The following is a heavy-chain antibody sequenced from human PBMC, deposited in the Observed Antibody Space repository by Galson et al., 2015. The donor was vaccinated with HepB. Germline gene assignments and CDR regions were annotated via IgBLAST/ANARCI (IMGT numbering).Heavy chain of an antibody. Sequence: SLRLSCAASGFTFSSYAMHWVRQAPGKGLEWVAVISYDGSNKYYADSVKGRFTISRDNSKNTLYLQMNSLRAEDTAVYYCARDVQWLANFDYWGQGTLVTVSS. CDR1: GFTFSSYA. V-gene: IGHV3-30*04. D-gene: IGHD6-19*01. J-gene: IGHJ4*02. CDR3: ARDVQWLANFDY. CDR2: ISYDGSNK.